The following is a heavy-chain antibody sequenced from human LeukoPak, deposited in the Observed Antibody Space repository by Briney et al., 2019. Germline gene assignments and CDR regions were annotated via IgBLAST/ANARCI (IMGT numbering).Heavy chain of an antibody. D-gene: IGHD3-22*01. Sequence: SETLSLTCTVSGGSISSYYWSWIRQPAGKGLEWIGRIYTSGSTNYNPSLKSRVTMSVDTSKDQFSLKLSSVTAADTAVYYCARVDYDSSGYYRSYYFDYWGQGTLVTVSS. CDR3: ARVDYDSSGYYRSYYFDY. CDR2: IYTSGST. CDR1: GGSISSYY. J-gene: IGHJ4*02. V-gene: IGHV4-4*07.